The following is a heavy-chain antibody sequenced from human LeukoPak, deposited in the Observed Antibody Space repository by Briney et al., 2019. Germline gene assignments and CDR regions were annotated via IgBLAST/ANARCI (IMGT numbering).Heavy chain of an antibody. J-gene: IGHJ5*02. CDR2: IYYSGST. CDR1: GGSISSSSYY. Sequence: SETLSLTCTVSGGSISSSSYYWGWIRQPPGKGLEWIGSIYYSGSTYYNPSLKSRVPISVDTSKNQFSLKLSAMTAPGPTVHYFAVGGGWLVRTRWFDPWGQGTLVTVSS. D-gene: IGHD6-19*01. V-gene: IGHV4-39*07. CDR3: AVGGGWLVRTRWFDP.